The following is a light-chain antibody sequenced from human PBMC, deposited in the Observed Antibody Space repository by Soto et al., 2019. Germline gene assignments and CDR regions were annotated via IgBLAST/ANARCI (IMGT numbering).Light chain of an antibody. Sequence: DIQMTQSPSTLSASVGDRVTITCRASQSIKIWLAWYQQKPGKAPNLLIYKASSLQSGVSSRFSGSGSGTEFTLTISSLQPDDFASYFCQQYSSYPLTFGGGTKVEIK. CDR1: QSIKIW. J-gene: IGKJ4*01. CDR3: QQYSSYPLT. CDR2: KAS. V-gene: IGKV1-5*03.